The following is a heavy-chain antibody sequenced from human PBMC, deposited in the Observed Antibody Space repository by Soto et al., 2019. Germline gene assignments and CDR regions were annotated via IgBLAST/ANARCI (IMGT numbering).Heavy chain of an antibody. CDR1: GFTFSSYA. CDR3: AKDHYYGSGSLWEFYYYMDV. CDR2: ISGSGGST. D-gene: IGHD3-10*01. Sequence: GGSLRLSCAASGFTFSSYAMSWVRQAPGKGLEWVSAISGSGGSTYYADSVKGRFTISRDNSKNTLYLQMNSLRAEDTAVYYCAKDHYYGSGSLWEFYYYMDVWGKGTTVTVSS. J-gene: IGHJ6*03. V-gene: IGHV3-23*01.